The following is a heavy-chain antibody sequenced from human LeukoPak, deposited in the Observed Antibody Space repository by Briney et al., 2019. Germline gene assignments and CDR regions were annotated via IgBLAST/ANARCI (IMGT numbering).Heavy chain of an antibody. CDR1: LYTFTGYY. J-gene: IGHJ4*02. V-gene: IGHV1-2*02. CDR3: ARASITMVRGGLPPSDY. D-gene: IGHD3-10*01. CDR2: INPNSGGT. Sequence: RASVKVSRKASLYTFTGYYMHWVRQAPGQGLEWMGWINPNSGGTNYAQKFQGRGTMTRDTSISTAYRELSRLRSDDTAVYYCARASITMVRGGLPPSDYWGQGTLVTVSS.